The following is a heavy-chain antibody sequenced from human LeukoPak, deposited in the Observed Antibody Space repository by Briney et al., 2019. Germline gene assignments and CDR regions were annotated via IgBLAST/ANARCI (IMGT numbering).Heavy chain of an antibody. CDR1: GFTFSSYG. J-gene: IGHJ4*02. CDR3: ARDYYFDY. Sequence: GGSLRLSCAASGFTFSSYGMHWVRQAPGKGLEWVANIKQDGSEKYYVDSVKGRFTISRDNAKNSVYLQMNSLRAEDTAVYYCARDYYFDYWGQGTLVTVSS. CDR2: IKQDGSEK. V-gene: IGHV3-7*01.